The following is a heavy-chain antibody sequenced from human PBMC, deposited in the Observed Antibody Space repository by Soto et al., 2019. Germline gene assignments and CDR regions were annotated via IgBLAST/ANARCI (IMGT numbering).Heavy chain of an antibody. J-gene: IGHJ6*02. CDR2: ISSNDVK. Sequence: QVTLKESGPVLVKPTETLTLTCTFSGFSFSNPRMSVSWIRQPPGKALEWLAHISSNDVKSYSTSLKSRLTILKDTSKSQVVLTMTNVDPMDTATYYCARVLYYGMDVWGQGTTVTVSS. CDR3: ARVLYYGMDV. V-gene: IGHV2-26*01. CDR1: GFSFSNPRMS.